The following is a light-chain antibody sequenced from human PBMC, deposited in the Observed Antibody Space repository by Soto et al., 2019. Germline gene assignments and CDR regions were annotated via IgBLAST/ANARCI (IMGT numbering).Light chain of an antibody. J-gene: IGKJ1*01. CDR3: KQYNNWPQT. CDR1: QSVSSN. V-gene: IGKV3-15*01. Sequence: EIVMTQSPATLSVSPGERATLSCRASQSVSSNLAWYQQKPGQAPRLLIYGASTRATGIPARFSGSGSGTEFTLTISSLQSEDFAVYYCKQYNNWPQTFGQGTRWIS. CDR2: GAS.